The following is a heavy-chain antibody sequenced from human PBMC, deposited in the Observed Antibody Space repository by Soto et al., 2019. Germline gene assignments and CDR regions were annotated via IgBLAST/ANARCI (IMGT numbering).Heavy chain of an antibody. V-gene: IGHV1-69*04. J-gene: IGHJ6*02. Sequence: ASVKVSCKASGYTFISNGITWVRQAPGQGLEWMGRIIPFLGIANYPQNFQGRVTFTADISTRTAYLDLSSLRSEDTAVYYCAIGSYGEYYYGMDVWGQGTTVTVSS. CDR2: IIPFLGIA. D-gene: IGHD5-18*01. CDR3: AIGSYGEYYYGMDV. CDR1: GYTFISNG.